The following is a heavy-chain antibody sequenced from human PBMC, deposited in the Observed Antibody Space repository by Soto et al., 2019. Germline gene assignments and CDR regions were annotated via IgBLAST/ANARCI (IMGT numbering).Heavy chain of an antibody. J-gene: IGHJ5*02. Sequence: QVQLVQSGAEVKKPGSSVKVSCKASGGIFSRFAISWVRQAPGQGLEWMGGFIPIFVTANYARKFQGRVTITADKSTSTAYMELSSLRSEDTAVYYCARGDYYGSGSCLWFDPWGQGTLVTVSS. V-gene: IGHV1-69*06. CDR1: GGIFSRFA. CDR3: ARGDYYGSGSCLWFDP. CDR2: FIPIFVTA. D-gene: IGHD3-10*01.